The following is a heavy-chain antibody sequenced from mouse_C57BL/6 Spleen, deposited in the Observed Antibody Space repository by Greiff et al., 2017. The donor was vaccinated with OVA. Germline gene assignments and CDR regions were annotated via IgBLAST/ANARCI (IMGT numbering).Heavy chain of an antibody. CDR1: GYAFSSYW. D-gene: IGHD1-1*01. CDR2: IYPGDGDT. V-gene: IGHV1-80*01. CDR3: ARDYYGSSYLRDY. J-gene: IGHJ2*01. Sequence: VKLVESGAELVKPGASVKISCKASGYAFSSYWMNWVKQRPGKGLEWIGQIYPGDGDTNYNGKFKGKATLTADKSSSTAYMQLSSLTSEDSAVYFCARDYYGSSYLRDYWGQGTTLTVSS.